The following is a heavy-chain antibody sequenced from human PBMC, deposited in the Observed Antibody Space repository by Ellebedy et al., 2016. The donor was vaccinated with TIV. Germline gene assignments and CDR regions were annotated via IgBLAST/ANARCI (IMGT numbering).Heavy chain of an antibody. D-gene: IGHD6-6*01. Sequence: GESLKISCAASGFTFSSYAMSWVRQAPGKGLEWVSTISNTGSRTYYADSVKGRFSISRDNSKNTLYLQMNSLRAEDTAIYYCLGYSSSYWGQGTLVTVSS. J-gene: IGHJ4*02. CDR2: ISNTGSRT. CDR1: GFTFSSYA. CDR3: LGYSSSY. V-gene: IGHV3-23*01.